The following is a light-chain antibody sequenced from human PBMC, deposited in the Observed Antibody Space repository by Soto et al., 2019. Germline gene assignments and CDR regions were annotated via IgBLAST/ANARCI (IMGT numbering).Light chain of an antibody. V-gene: IGLV1-40*01. CDR2: SDS. CDR3: QTFDSSLTISWV. J-gene: IGLJ3*02. CDR1: SSNIGRGYD. Sequence: QSALTQPPSVSGAPGQRVTISCTGSSSNIGRGYDVHWYQQFPGSAPKLILSSDSNRPSGVPDRFSGSRSGTSASLAITGLQAEDEADYYCQTFDSSLTISWVFGGGTKVTVL.